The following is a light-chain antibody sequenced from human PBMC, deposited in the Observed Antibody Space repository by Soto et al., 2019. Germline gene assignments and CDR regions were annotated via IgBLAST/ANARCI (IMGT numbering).Light chain of an antibody. CDR2: MVS. Sequence: QAVLTQPASVSGSPGQSVTISCTGTRNDVGNYNYFSWYQKDPGKVPQTFVYMVSNRPSGVSNRFYGSKSGNTASLTISGLQAEDEADYFCTSPTPGSLYVFGTGTKVTVL. CDR1: RNDVGNYNY. J-gene: IGLJ1*01. CDR3: TSPTPGSLYV. V-gene: IGLV2-14*01.